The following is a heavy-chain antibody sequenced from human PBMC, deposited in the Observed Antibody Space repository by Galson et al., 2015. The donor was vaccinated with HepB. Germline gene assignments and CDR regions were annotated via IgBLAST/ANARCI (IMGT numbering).Heavy chain of an antibody. CDR1: GFAFDSYA. J-gene: IGHJ5*01. CDR3: AKGYGLFDS. Sequence: SLRLSCAASGFAFDSYAMSWVRQAPGRGLEWISGISGNGDSTFYADSVKGRFTVSRDNSNTMLYLQMNSLRAEDASLYFCAKGYGLFDSWGQGILVTVSS. V-gene: IGHV3-23*01. D-gene: IGHD5-18*01. CDR2: ISGNGDST.